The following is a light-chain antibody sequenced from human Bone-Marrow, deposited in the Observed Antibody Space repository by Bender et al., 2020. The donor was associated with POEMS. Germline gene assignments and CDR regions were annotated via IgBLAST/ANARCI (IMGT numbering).Light chain of an antibody. CDR1: ALPKQY. V-gene: IGLV3-25*02. CDR3: SSWDDSLSGWV. CDR2: QGD. J-gene: IGLJ3*02. Sequence: SYELTQPPSVSVSPGQTARITCSADALPKQYAFWYQQKPGQSPVLVMYQGDKRPSGVPARFSGSKSGTSASLAISDIQSEDEGDYYCSSWDDSLSGWVFGGGTKLTVL.